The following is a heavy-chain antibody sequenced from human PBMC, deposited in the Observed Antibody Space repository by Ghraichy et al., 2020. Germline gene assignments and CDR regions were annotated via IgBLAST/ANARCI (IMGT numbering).Heavy chain of an antibody. CDR2: INAGNGNT. J-gene: IGHJ5*02. CDR3: ARDDRSKNWFDP. CDR1: GYTFTSYA. D-gene: IGHD1-14*01. Sequence: ASVKVSCKASGYTFTSYAMHWVRQAPGQRLEWMGWINAGNGNTKYSQKFQGRVTITRDTSASTAYMELSSLRSEDTAVYYCARDDRSKNWFDPWGQGTLVTVSS. V-gene: IGHV1-3*01.